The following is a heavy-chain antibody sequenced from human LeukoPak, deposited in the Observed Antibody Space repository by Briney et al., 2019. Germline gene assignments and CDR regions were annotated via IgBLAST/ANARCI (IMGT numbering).Heavy chain of an antibody. J-gene: IGHJ4*02. D-gene: IGHD6-13*01. CDR3: ARDSSSWGPLRY. V-gene: IGHV1-46*01. Sequence: ASVKVSCKASGYTFTSYYMHWARQAPGQGLEWMGIINPSGGSTSYAQKFQGRVTMTRDMSTSTVYMELSSLRSEDTAVYYCARDSSSWGPLRYWGQGTLVTVSS. CDR2: INPSGGST. CDR1: GYTFTSYY.